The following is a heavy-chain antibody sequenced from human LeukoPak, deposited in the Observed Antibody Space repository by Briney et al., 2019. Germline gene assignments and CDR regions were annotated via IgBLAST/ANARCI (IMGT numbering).Heavy chain of an antibody. D-gene: IGHD3-22*01. Sequence: SETLSLTCAVSGGSISGYYWSWIRQPAGKGLEWIGRIYTSGSTNYNPSLKSRVTMSVDTSKNQFSLKLSSVTAADTAVYYCARSSPYYDSSGYYVFDYWGQGTLVTVSS. V-gene: IGHV4-4*07. CDR2: IYTSGST. CDR1: GGSISGYY. CDR3: ARSSPYYDSSGYYVFDY. J-gene: IGHJ4*02.